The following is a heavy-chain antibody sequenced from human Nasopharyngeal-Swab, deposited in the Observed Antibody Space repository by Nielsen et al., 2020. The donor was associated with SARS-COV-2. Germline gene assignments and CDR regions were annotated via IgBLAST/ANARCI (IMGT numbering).Heavy chain of an antibody. CDR1: GGSISGGGYY. CDR3: ARDKVASSGTLHWFDS. D-gene: IGHD3-3*02. Sequence: SETLSLTCTVSGGSISGGGYYWSWIRQHPGKGLEWIGYIYYSGITYYNPSLKSRLIISIDTSKNQFSLNLTSVTPVDTAVYYCARDKVASSGTLHWFDSWGQGTRVTVSS. V-gene: IGHV4-31*03. CDR2: IYYSGIT. J-gene: IGHJ5*01.